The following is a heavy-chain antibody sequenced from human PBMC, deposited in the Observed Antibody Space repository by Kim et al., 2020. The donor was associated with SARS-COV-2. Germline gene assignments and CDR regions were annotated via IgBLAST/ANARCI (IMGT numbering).Heavy chain of an antibody. CDR3: ARGWEFRYYYGMDV. J-gene: IGHJ6*02. V-gene: IGHV3-53*01. CDR2: IYSGGST. Sequence: GGSLRLSCAASGFTVSSNYMSWVRQAPGKGLELVSVIYSGGSTYYADSVKGRFTISRDNSKNTLYLQMNSLRAEDTAVYYCARGWEFRYYYGMDVWGQGTTVTVSS. D-gene: IGHD6-19*01. CDR1: GFTVSSNY.